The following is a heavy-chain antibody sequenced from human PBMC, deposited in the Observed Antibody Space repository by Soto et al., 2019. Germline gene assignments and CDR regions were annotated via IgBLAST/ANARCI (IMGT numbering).Heavy chain of an antibody. D-gene: IGHD3-16*01. CDR1: GYTFIRYG. J-gene: IGHJ6*02. CDR2: ISPYNDYT. Sequence: QVQLAQSANEVKKPGASVRVSCKAAGYTFIRYGIAWVRQAPGQGLEWMGWISPYNDYTVYAQKFQGRVSMTADTSTRTMYMNLRCLKSDDTAVYYCARGGYYDNSWGKLSHYGLDVWGQGTSVSVSS. CDR3: ARGGYYDNSWGKLSHYGLDV. V-gene: IGHV1-18*01.